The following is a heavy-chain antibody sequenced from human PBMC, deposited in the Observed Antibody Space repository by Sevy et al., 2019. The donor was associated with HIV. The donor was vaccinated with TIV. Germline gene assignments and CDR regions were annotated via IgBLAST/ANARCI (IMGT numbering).Heavy chain of an antibody. D-gene: IGHD3-9*01. Sequence: GGSLRLSCAASGFTFSSYAMSWVRQAPGKGLEWVSAISGSGGSTDYADSVKGRFTISRDNSKKTLYLQMNSLRAEDTAVYYCALYLTGSPGAYWGQGTLVTVSS. CDR2: ISGSGGST. CDR3: ALYLTGSPGAY. V-gene: IGHV3-23*01. J-gene: IGHJ4*02. CDR1: GFTFSSYA.